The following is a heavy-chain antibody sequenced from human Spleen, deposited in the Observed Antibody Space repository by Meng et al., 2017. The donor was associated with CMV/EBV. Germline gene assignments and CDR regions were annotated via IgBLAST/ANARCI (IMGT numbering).Heavy chain of an antibody. Sequence: SCATFGNYAFSCVPQAPGQGLEWMGTIIPLVGFANYAQKFQGRVTIIADKSTSTAYMDLSSLRSEDTAIYYCVRGYCSSNTCYTFGYWGQGTLVTVSS. CDR2: IIPLVGFA. CDR3: VRGYCSSNTCYTFGY. D-gene: IGHD2-2*02. CDR1: CATFGNYA. J-gene: IGHJ4*02. V-gene: IGHV1-69*04.